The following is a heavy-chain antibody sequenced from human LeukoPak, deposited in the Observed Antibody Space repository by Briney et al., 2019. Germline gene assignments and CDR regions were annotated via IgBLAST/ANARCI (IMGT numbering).Heavy chain of an antibody. D-gene: IGHD6-19*01. Sequence: GGSLRLSCAASGFTFTSNAMSWVRQAPGKGLEWVSVISGSGYNTYDADSVKGRFTISRDNSKNTLYLQVNSLRAEDTAVYYCARTRYNSGGGDYWGQGTPVTVSP. CDR1: GFTFTSNA. J-gene: IGHJ4*02. V-gene: IGHV3-23*01. CDR3: ARTRYNSGGGDY. CDR2: ISGSGYNT.